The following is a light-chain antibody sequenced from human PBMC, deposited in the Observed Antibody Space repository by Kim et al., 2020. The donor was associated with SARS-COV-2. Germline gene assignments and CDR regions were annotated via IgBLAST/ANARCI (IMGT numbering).Light chain of an antibody. CDR3: QQRSDWPLT. CDR2: DVS. Sequence: PGERAPPSCRASHSVSNSLIWYQQKPGQAPRLLIYDVSTRATGTPARFSGSGSGADFTLTISSLEAEDFAVYYCQQRSDWPLTFGGGTKVDIK. J-gene: IGKJ4*01. V-gene: IGKV3-11*01. CDR1: HSVSNS.